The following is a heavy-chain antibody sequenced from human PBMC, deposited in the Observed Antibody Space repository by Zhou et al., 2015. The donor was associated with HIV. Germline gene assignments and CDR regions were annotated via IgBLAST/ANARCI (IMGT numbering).Heavy chain of an antibody. D-gene: IGHD5-18*01. V-gene: IGHV1-18*01. CDR3: ARESGNSYGYYTMDV. J-gene: IGHJ6*02. CDR1: GYTLGNYG. Sequence: QVQLVQSATEVKKSGASVKVSCKASGYTLGNYGVSWVRQAPGKGLEWMGWTYNGYTKYAPKFQDRVTMTTDTSTSTAYMELRSLRSDDTAVYWCARESGNSYGYYTMDVWGQGTTVTVSS. CDR2: TYNGYT.